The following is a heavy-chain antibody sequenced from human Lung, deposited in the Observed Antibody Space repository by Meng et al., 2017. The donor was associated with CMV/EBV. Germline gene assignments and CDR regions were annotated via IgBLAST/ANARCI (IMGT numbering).Heavy chain of an antibody. CDR1: GYTFTSYA. V-gene: IGHV1-3*02. Sequence: SXXVSXXASGYTFTSYAMHWVRQAPGQRLEWMGWSNAGNGNTKYSQEFQGRVTITSDTSASTAYMELSSLRSEDMAVYYCARDCRMVLGYCSSTSSYRVLTTDYWXQGTXVTVSS. D-gene: IGHD2-2*02. J-gene: IGHJ4*02. CDR2: SNAGNGNT. CDR3: ARDCRMVLGYCSSTSSYRVLTTDY.